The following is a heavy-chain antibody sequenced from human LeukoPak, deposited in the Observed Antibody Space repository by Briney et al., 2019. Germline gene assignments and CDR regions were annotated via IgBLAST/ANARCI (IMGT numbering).Heavy chain of an antibody. CDR3: ARVGYSYGFDY. CDR1: GGSISSGGYY. J-gene: IGHJ4*02. Sequence: SQTLSLTCTVSGGSISSGGYYWTWIRQHPGKGLEWIGYICYSGSTYYNPSLKSRATISVDTSKNQFSLKLSSVTAADTAVYYCARVGYSYGFDYWGQGTLVTVSS. V-gene: IGHV4-31*03. D-gene: IGHD5-18*01. CDR2: ICYSGST.